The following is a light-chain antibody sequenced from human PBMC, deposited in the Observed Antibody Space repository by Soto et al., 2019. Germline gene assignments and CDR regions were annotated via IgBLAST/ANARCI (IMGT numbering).Light chain of an antibody. J-gene: IGKJ5*01. CDR1: QSVSSSY. Sequence: EIVLTQSPGTLSLSPGERSTLSCRASQSVSSSYLAWYQQKPGQAPXLXXYGASSRATGIPARFSGIGSGTDFTLTINSLEPDDFAVYYGQQRSNWPLITSGQGTRLEIK. V-gene: IGKV3D-20*02. CDR3: QQRSNWPLIT. CDR2: GAS.